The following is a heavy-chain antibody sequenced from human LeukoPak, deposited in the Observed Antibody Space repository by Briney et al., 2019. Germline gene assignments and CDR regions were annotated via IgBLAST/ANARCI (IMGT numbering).Heavy chain of an antibody. CDR2: IGGSDSIV. V-gene: IGHV3-11*01. J-gene: IGHJ4*02. Sequence: GGSLRLSCGASEFNVNDYYMSWVRQAPGKGVGWISDIGGSDSIVAYAGSVEGRFTISRDIAKNSLFLQMNSLRADDTAVYYCARELVAGTFDHWGQGILVTVSS. D-gene: IGHD1-7*01. CDR1: EFNVNDYY. CDR3: ARELVAGTFDH.